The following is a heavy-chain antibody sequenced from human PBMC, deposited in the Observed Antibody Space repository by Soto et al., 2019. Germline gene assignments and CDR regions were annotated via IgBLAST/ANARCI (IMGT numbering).Heavy chain of an antibody. D-gene: IGHD4-17*01. V-gene: IGHV3-9*01. CDR3: YSRAATVTTSRDFDY. J-gene: IGHJ4*02. CDR1: GFTFDDYA. CDR2: ISWNSGSI. Sequence: SLRLSCAASGFTFDDYAMHWVRQAPGNGLEWVSGISWNSGSIGYADSVKGRFTISRDNAKNSLYLQMNSLRAEDTALYYCYSRAATVTTSRDFDYWGQGTLVTVSS.